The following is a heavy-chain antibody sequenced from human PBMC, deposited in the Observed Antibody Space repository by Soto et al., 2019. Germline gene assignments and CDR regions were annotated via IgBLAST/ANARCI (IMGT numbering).Heavy chain of an antibody. J-gene: IGHJ4*02. V-gene: IGHV4-30-4*01. CDR1: GGTINSGDYF. D-gene: IGHD4-17*01. Sequence: SETLSLTCSVSGGTINSGDYFWSWIRQPPGKGLEWIGSIFYTGSTYYSPSLKSRASMSMDTSKNLFSLRLRSLTAADTGVYFCAREAAYGVWFAGGYFDLWGQGTQVTVSS. CDR3: AREAAYGVWFAGGYFDL. CDR2: IFYTGST.